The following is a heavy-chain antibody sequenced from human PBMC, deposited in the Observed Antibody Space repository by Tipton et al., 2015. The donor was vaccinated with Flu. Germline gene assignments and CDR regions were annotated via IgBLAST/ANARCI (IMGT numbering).Heavy chain of an antibody. J-gene: IGHJ4*02. CDR3: ARHTGDSVRGVIDY. CDR2: IYHSGTT. D-gene: IGHD3-10*02. Sequence: TLSLTCSVSGYSIRSAYYWGWVRRPPGKGLEWIGTIYHSGTTYYNPSLKSRLTISVDMSKNQFSLRLSPVTAADTAVYYCARHTGDSVRGVIDYWGQGTLVTVSS. V-gene: IGHV4-38-2*01. CDR1: GYSIRSAYY.